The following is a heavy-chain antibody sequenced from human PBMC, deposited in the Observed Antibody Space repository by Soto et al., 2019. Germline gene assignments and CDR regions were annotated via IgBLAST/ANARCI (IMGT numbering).Heavy chain of an antibody. Sequence: LRLSCAASGFTFSSYAMSWVRQAPGKGLEWVSAISGSGGSTYYADSVKGRFTISRDNSKNTLYLQVNSLRAEDTAVYYCANYYDSSGPSDNFDYWGQGTLVTVSS. CDR3: ANYYDSSGPSDNFDY. D-gene: IGHD3-22*01. CDR1: GFTFSSYA. CDR2: ISGSGGST. V-gene: IGHV3-23*01. J-gene: IGHJ4*02.